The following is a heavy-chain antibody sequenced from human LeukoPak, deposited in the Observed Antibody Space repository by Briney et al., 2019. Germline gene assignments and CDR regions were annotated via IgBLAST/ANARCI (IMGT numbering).Heavy chain of an antibody. CDR2: ISSSSSTI. CDR3: AREEYDFWSGYQSRFDY. J-gene: IGHJ4*02. D-gene: IGHD3-3*01. CDR1: GFTFSSYS. Sequence: PGGSLRLSCAASGFTFSSYSMNWVRQAPGKGLEWVSYISSSSSTIYYADSVKGRFTISRDNAKNSLYLQMNSLRAEDTAVYYCAREEYDFWSGYQSRFDYWGQGTLVTVSS. V-gene: IGHV3-48*01.